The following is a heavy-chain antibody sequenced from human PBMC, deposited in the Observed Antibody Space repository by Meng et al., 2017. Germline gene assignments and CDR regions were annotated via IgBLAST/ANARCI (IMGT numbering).Heavy chain of an antibody. CDR1: GYSISSGYY. V-gene: IGHV4-38-2*02. CDR2: IYHSGST. CDR3: ARDLGEKEGFDP. Sequence: GSLRLSCTVSGYSISSGYYWGWIRQPPGKGLEWIGSIYHSGSTYYNPSLKSRVTISVDTSKNQFSLKLSSVTAAGTAVYYCARDLGEKEGFDPWGQGTLVTVSS. J-gene: IGHJ5*02. D-gene: IGHD3-10*01.